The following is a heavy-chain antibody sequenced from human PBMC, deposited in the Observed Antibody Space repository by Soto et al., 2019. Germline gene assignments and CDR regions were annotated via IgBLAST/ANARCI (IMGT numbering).Heavy chain of an antibody. CDR1: GGSFSGYY. CDR2: INHSGST. Sequence: QVQLQQWGAGLLKPSETLSLTCAVYGGSFSGYYWSWIRQPPGKGLEWIGEINHSGSTNYNPSLKSRFTISVDPSKNQFSLKLSSVTAADTAVYYCARRLVYGSGSDKFDYWGQGTLVTVSS. CDR3: ARRLVYGSGSDKFDY. V-gene: IGHV4-34*01. J-gene: IGHJ4*02. D-gene: IGHD3-10*01.